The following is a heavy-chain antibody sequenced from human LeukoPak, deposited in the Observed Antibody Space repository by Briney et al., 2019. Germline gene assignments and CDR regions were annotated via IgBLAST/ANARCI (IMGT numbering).Heavy chain of an antibody. V-gene: IGHV1-18*01. CDR2: ISAYNGNT. D-gene: IGHD3-10*01. J-gene: IGHJ4*02. CDR3: ARAGFRVLSGLVEY. CDR1: GYTFPSYG. Sequence: GASVKVSGKASGYTFPSYGISWVRQAPGQGLEWMGWISAYNGNTNYAQKLQGRVTMTTDTSTSTAYMELRSLRSDDTAVYYCARAGFRVLSGLVEYWGQGTLVTVSS.